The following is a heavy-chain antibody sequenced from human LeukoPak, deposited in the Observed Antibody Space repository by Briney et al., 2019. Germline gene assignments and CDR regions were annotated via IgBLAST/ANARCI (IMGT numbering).Heavy chain of an antibody. D-gene: IGHD7-27*01. Sequence: GRSLRLSCAASGFTFSSYGMHWVRQAPGKGLEWVAVIWYDGSNKYYADSVKGRFTISRDNSKNTLYLQMNSLRAEDTAVYYCARGPGEGYFDYWGQGTLVTVSS. V-gene: IGHV3-33*01. CDR1: GFTFSSYG. J-gene: IGHJ4*02. CDR3: ARGPGEGYFDY. CDR2: IWYDGSNK.